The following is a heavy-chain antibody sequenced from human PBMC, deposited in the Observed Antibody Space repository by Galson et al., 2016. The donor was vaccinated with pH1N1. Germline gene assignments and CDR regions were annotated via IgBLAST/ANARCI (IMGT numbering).Heavy chain of an antibody. CDR3: ARQRRYPMGPWWFDP. CDR1: GYSFTSYW. J-gene: IGHJ5*02. Sequence: QSGAEVKKPGESLKISCKGSGYSFTSYWIGWVRQMPGKGLEWMGIIYPGDSDTRYSPSFQGQVTISADKSISTAYLQWSSLKASDTAMCYCARQRRYPMGPWWFDPLGQGTLVTVSS. V-gene: IGHV5-51*03. D-gene: IGHD3-10*01. CDR2: IYPGDSDT.